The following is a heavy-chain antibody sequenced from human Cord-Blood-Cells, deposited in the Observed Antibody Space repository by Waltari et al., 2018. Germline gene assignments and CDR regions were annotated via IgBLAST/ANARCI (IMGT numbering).Heavy chain of an antibody. CDR1: GYTFTGYY. CDR2: INPNSGGT. V-gene: IGHV1-2*06. J-gene: IGHJ4*02. Sequence: QVQLVQSGAEVKKPGASVKVSCKASGYTFTGYYMHWVRQAPGQGLEWMGRINPNSGGTNYAQKVQGRVTMTRDTSSSTAYMELSRLRSDDTAVYYCARDGWEYQLLPLGYWGQGTLVTVSS. CDR3: ARDGWEYQLLPLGY. D-gene: IGHD2-2*01.